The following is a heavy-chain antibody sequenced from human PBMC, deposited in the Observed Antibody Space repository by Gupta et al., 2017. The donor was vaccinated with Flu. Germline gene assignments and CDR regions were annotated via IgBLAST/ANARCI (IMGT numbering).Heavy chain of an antibody. J-gene: IGHJ4*02. CDR1: GYAFTRFH. CDR2: MNPNSGDT. V-gene: IGHV1-8*01. CDR3: ARRAGIYCSATSCYFDN. D-gene: IGHD2-15*01. Sequence: QVQLVQSGAEVKKPGASVRVSCKASGYAFTRFHINWVRQATGQGLEWMGWMNPNSGDTCYAQKFQGRVTMTRDTSTNSVYLELRSLSSGDTATYYCARRAGIYCSATSCYFDNWGQGTLVTVSS.